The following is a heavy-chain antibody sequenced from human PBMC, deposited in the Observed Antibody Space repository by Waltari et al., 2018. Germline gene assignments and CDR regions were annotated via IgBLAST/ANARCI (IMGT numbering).Heavy chain of an antibody. CDR3: ARGLPHPSSSWYTM. V-gene: IGHV4-34*01. CDR1: GGSLSGYY. J-gene: IGHJ4*02. CDR2: IKHSGST. Sequence: QVQLQQWGAGLLKPSETLSLTCAVYGGSLSGYYWRWIRQPPGKGLEWIGEIKHSGSTNYNPALKSRVTISVDTSKNQLSLKLSSVTAADTAVYYCARGLPHPSSSWYTMWGQGTLVTVSS. D-gene: IGHD6-13*01.